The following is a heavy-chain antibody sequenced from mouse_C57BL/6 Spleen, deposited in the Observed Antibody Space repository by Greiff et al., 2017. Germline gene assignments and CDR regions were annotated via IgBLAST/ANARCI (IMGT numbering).Heavy chain of an antibody. CDR2: INPNNGGT. D-gene: IGHD6-2*01. J-gene: IGHJ1*03. CDR3: ARGVSGYFDV. V-gene: IGHV1-26*01. Sequence: EVQLQQSGPELVKPGASVKISCKASGYTFTDYYMNWVKQSHGKSLEWIGDINPNNGGTSYNQKFKVKATLTVDKSSSTAYMDLRSLTSEDSAVYYCARGVSGYFDVWCTGTTVTVSS. CDR1: GYTFTDYY.